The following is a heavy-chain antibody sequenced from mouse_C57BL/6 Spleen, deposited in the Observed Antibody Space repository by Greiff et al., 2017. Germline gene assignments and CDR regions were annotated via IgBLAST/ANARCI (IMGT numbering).Heavy chain of an antibody. CDR2: INPGSGGT. D-gene: IGHD2-4*01. Sequence: VQLQESGAELVRPGTSVKVSCKASGYAFTNYLIEWVKQRPGQGLEWIGVINPGSGGTNYNEKFKGKATLTADKSSSTAYRQLSSLTSEDSAVYFCARSDGNYYDYAWFAYWGQGTLVTVSA. J-gene: IGHJ3*01. V-gene: IGHV1-54*01. CDR1: GYAFTNYL. CDR3: ARSDGNYYDYAWFAY.